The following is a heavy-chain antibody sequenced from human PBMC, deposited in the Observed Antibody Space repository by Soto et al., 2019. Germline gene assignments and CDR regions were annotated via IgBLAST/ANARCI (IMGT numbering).Heavy chain of an antibody. D-gene: IGHD2-2*01. CDR2: ISGSGGST. CDR3: AKVGWGREYCSSTSCYSDY. Sequence: EVQLLESGGGLVQPGGSLRLSCAASGLTFSSYAMSWVRQAPGKGLEWVSAISGSGGSTYYADSVKGRFTISRDNSKNTLYLQMNSLRAEDTAVYYCAKVGWGREYCSSTSCYSDYWGQGTLVTVSS. J-gene: IGHJ4*02. CDR1: GLTFSSYA. V-gene: IGHV3-23*01.